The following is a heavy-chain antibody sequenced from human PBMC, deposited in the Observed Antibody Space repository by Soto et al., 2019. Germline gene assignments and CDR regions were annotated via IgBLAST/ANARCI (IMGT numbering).Heavy chain of an antibody. Sequence: ASVKVSCKASGYTFTSYYMHWVRQAPGQGLEWMGIINPSGGSTSYAQKFQGRVTMTRDTSTSTVYMELSSLRSEDTAVYYCARDHPVSSAYYYYGMDVWGQGTTVTGS. J-gene: IGHJ6*02. CDR2: INPSGGST. CDR1: GYTFTSYY. V-gene: IGHV1-46*01. CDR3: ARDHPVSSAYYYYGMDV. D-gene: IGHD6-6*01.